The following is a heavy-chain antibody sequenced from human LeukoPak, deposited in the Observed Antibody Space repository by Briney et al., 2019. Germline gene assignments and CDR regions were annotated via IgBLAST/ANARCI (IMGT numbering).Heavy chain of an antibody. CDR3: ARVSAPDTFDY. CDR2: IYYSGST. J-gene: IGHJ4*02. D-gene: IGHD3-9*01. Sequence: PSETLSLTCTVSGGSISSSSYYWGWIRQPPGKGLEWIGSIYYSGSTYYNPSLKSRVTISVDTSKNQFSLKLSSVTAADTAVYYCARVSAPDTFDYWGQGTLVTVSS. CDR1: GGSISSSSYY. V-gene: IGHV4-39*07.